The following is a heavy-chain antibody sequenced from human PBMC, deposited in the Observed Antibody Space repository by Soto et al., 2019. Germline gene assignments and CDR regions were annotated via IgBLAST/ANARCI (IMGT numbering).Heavy chain of an antibody. CDR1: GYTFTGYY. CDR2: INPNSGGT. D-gene: IGHD4-17*01. J-gene: IGHJ4*02. Sequence: ASVKFSCKASGYTFTGYYMHWVRQAPGQGLDWMGWINPNSGGTNYAQKFQGRVTMTRDTSISTAYMELSRLRSDDTAVYYCAKTVTTEQVFDYWGQGTLVTVSS. CDR3: AKTVTTEQVFDY. V-gene: IGHV1-2*02.